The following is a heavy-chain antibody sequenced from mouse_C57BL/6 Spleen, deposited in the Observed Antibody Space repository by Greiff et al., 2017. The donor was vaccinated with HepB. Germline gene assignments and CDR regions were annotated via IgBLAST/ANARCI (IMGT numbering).Heavy chain of an antibody. V-gene: IGHV1-82*01. Sequence: QVQLQQSGPELVKPGASVKISCKASGYAFSSSWMNWVKQRPGKGLEWIGRIYPGDGDTNYNGKFKGKATLTADKSSSTAYMQLSSLTSEDSAVYFCANCVYAMDYWGQGTSVTVSS. CDR1: GYAFSSSW. CDR2: IYPGDGDT. J-gene: IGHJ4*01. D-gene: IGHD4-1*02. CDR3: ANCVYAMDY.